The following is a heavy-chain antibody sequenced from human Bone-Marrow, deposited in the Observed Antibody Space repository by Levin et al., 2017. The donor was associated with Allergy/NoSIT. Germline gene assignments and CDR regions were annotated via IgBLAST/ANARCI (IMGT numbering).Heavy chain of an antibody. CDR1: GYTFTDFG. D-gene: IGHD5-18*01. CDR2: ISAYNGNT. Sequence: ASVKVSCKASGYTFTDFGISWVRQAPGQGLEWMGWISAYNGNTNYAQKFQGRVTMTTDTSTSTTYMELRSLRSDDTAVFYCARDLGEDTSMIFFDYWGQGTLVTVSP. CDR3: ARDLGEDTSMIFFDY. V-gene: IGHV1-18*01. J-gene: IGHJ4*02.